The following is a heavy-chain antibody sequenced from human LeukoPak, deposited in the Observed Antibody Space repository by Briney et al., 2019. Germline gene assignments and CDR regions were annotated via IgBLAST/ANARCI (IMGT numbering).Heavy chain of an antibody. V-gene: IGHV3-48*03. CDR3: ARTGYSSSPYYYYMDV. D-gene: IGHD6-13*01. J-gene: IGHJ6*03. CDR2: ISSSGSTI. CDR1: GFTFSSYE. Sequence: GGSLRLSCAASGFTFSSYEMNWVRQAPGKGLEWVSYISSSGSTIYYADSVKGRFVISRDNAKNSLYLQMNSLRVEDTAVYYCARTGYSSSPYYYYMDVWGKGTTVTVSS.